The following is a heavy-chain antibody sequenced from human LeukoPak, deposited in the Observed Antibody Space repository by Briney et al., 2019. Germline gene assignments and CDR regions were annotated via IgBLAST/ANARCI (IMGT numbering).Heavy chain of an antibody. CDR3: ARDLTYDSSGYPGGFGY. CDR1: GFTFSDYY. Sequence: GGSLRLSCAASGFTFSDYYMSWIRQAPGKGLEWVSYISSSGSTIYYADSVKGRFTISRDNAKNSLYLQMNSLRAEDTAVYYCARDLTYDSSGYPGGFGYWGQGTLVTVSS. J-gene: IGHJ4*02. V-gene: IGHV3-11*01. CDR2: ISSSGSTI. D-gene: IGHD3-22*01.